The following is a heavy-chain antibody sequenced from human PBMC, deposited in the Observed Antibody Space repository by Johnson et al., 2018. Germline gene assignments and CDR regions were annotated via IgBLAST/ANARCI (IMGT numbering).Heavy chain of an antibody. CDR2: ISWDGGST. D-gene: IGHD5-18*01. J-gene: IGHJ6*03. CDR3: AKAGYSYGYYYYYYMDA. V-gene: IGHV3-43D*03. Sequence: VQLVESGGVVVQPGGSLRLSCAASVFTFDDYAMHWVRQAPGKGLEWVSLISWDGGSTYYADSVTGRFTISRDNSKTSLYLQMNSLRAEDTALYYCAKAGYSYGYYYYYYMDAWGKGTTVTVSS. CDR1: VFTFDDYA.